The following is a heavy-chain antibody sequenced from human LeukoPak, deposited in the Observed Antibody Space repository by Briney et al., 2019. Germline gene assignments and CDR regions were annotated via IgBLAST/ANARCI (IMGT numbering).Heavy chain of an antibody. Sequence: SETLSLTCTVSGGSISSYYWSWIRQPPGKGLEWIGYIYYSGSTNYNPSLKSRVTISVDTSKNQFSLKLSSVTAADTAVYYCARVIGYSGYGAFDYWGQGTLVTVSS. J-gene: IGHJ4*02. CDR1: GGSISSYY. CDR3: ARVIGYSGYGAFDY. D-gene: IGHD5-12*01. CDR2: IYYSGST. V-gene: IGHV4-59*01.